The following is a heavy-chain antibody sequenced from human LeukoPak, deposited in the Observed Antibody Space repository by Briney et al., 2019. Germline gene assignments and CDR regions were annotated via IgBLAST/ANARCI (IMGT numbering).Heavy chain of an antibody. Sequence: GALRLSCSVSGFTFSNYAMHWVRQAPGKGLEYVSSITSNGDTTYYADSVRGRFTISRDNSKSTLYLQMSSLRAEDTAVYYCLKDDSGLGEYWGQGTLVTVSS. CDR3: LKDDSGLGEY. D-gene: IGHD3-16*01. CDR2: ITSNGDTT. V-gene: IGHV3-64D*06. CDR1: GFTFSNYA. J-gene: IGHJ4*02.